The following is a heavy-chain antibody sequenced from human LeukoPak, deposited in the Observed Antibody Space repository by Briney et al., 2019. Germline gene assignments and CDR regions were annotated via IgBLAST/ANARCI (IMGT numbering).Heavy chain of an antibody. CDR2: IRSKINSYAT. CDR3: AKDSLSGSYTYYYYGMDV. Sequence: GGSLRLSCAGSEFTFSGSSIHWVRQASGKGLEWVGRIRSKINSYATAYAASVKGRFTISRDDSKNMAYLQMNSLKTEDTAVYYCAKDSLSGSYTYYYYGMDVWGQGTMVTVSS. J-gene: IGHJ6*02. D-gene: IGHD1-26*01. V-gene: IGHV3-73*01. CDR1: EFTFSGSS.